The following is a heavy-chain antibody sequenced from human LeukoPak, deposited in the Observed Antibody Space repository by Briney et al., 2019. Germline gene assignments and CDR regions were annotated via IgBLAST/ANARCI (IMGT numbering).Heavy chain of an antibody. D-gene: IGHD2-2*03. CDR3: ARDLDNRSFDY. CDR1: GGSISSYY. V-gene: IGHV4-59*01. Sequence: KPSETLSLTCTVSGGSISSYYWSWIRQPPGKGLEWIGYIYYSGSTNYNPSIKSRVTISVDTSKNQFSLKLSSVTAADTAVYYCARDLDNRSFDYWGQGTLVTVSS. CDR2: IYYSGST. J-gene: IGHJ4*02.